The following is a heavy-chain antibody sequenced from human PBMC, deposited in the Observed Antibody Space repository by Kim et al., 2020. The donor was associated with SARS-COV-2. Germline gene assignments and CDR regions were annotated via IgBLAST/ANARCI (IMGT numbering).Heavy chain of an antibody. D-gene: IGHD1-26*01. Sequence: GGSLRLSCAASGFTFSSYAIHWVRQAPGKGLEWVAVISYDGSNKYYADSVKGRFTISRDNSKNTLYLQMNSLRAEDTAVYYCAKGGGSYYAPLDYWGQ. J-gene: IGHJ4*02. CDR2: ISYDGSNK. V-gene: IGHV3-30*18. CDR3: AKGGGSYYAPLDY. CDR1: GFTFSSYA.